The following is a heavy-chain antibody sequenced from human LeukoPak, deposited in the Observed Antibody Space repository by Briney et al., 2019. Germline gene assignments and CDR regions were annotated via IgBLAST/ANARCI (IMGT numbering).Heavy chain of an antibody. V-gene: IGHV3-23*01. Sequence: GGSLRLSCAASGFTFSSYAMSWVRQAPGKGLEWVSAISGSGSSTYYADSVKGRFTISRDNSKNTLYLQMNSLRAEDTAVYYWAKSIAVAGIRFDYWGQGTLVTVSS. CDR2: ISGSGSST. CDR1: GFTFSSYA. CDR3: AKSIAVAGIRFDY. D-gene: IGHD6-19*01. J-gene: IGHJ4*02.